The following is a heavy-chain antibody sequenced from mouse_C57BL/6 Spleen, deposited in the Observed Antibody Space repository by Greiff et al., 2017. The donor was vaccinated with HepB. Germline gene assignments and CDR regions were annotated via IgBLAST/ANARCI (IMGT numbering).Heavy chain of an antibody. V-gene: IGHV14-4*01. Sequence: EVQLQQSGAELVRPGASVKLSCTASGFNIKDDYMHWVKQRPEQGLEWIGWIDPENGDTEYASKFQGKATITADTSSNTAYLQLSSLTSEDTAVYYWTTNWEDYAMDYWGQGTSVTVSS. CDR1: GFNIKDDY. CDR3: TTNWEDYAMDY. D-gene: IGHD4-1*02. J-gene: IGHJ4*01. CDR2: IDPENGDT.